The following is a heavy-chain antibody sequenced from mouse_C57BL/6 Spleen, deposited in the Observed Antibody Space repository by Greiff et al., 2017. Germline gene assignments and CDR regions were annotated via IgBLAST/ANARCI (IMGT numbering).Heavy chain of an antibody. V-gene: IGHV5-6*02. Sequence: EVKLVESGGDLVKPGGSLKLSCAASGFTFSSYGMSWVRQTPDKRLEWVATISSGGSYTYYPDSVKGRFTIFRDNAKNTLYLQMSSLKSEDTAMYYCARGGFYYGSSGYYFDYWGQGTTLTVSS. CDR2: ISSGGSYT. CDR3: ARGGFYYGSSGYYFDY. J-gene: IGHJ2*01. CDR1: GFTFSSYG. D-gene: IGHD1-1*01.